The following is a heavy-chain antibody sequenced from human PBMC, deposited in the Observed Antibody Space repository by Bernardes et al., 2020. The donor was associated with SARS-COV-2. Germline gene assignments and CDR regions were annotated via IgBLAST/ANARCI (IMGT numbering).Heavy chain of an antibody. CDR2: IKQDGIDK. CDR3: ARDKYYYGSGSCSDY. J-gene: IGHJ4*02. D-gene: IGHD3-10*01. CDR1: GFTFSSYW. Sequence: GGSLRLSCAASGFTFSSYWMSWVRQAPGKGLEWVANIKQDGIDKYYADSVMGRFTISRDNAKNSLYLQMNSLRAEDTAVYYCARDKYYYGSGSCSDYWGQGTLVTVSS. V-gene: IGHV3-7*01.